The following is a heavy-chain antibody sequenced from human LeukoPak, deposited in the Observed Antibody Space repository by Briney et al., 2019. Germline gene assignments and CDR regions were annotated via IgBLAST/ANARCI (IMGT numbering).Heavy chain of an antibody. D-gene: IGHD3-22*01. CDR3: ARTSVAAHDRIGFVDY. Sequence: VASVKVSCKTSGYNFRSYGISWVRQAPGKGLEWMGWISTYSEKPNYAVSLQGRVTVTTDTSTSTVSLELRSLTSDDTALYYCARTSVAAHDRIGFVDYWGQGTLVSVSS. CDR1: GYNFRSYG. V-gene: IGHV1-18*01. J-gene: IGHJ4*02. CDR2: ISTYSEKP.